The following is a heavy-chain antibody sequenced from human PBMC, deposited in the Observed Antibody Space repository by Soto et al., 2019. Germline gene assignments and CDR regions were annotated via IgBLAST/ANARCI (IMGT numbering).Heavy chain of an antibody. CDR1: GYSFTSYW. CDR2: IYPGDSDI. J-gene: IGHJ6*02. V-gene: IGHV5-51*01. D-gene: IGHD6-13*01. CDR3: ARNEAAYYYYYGMDV. Sequence: PGESLKISCKGSGYSFTSYWIGWVRQMPGKGLEWMGIIYPGDSDIRYSPSFQGQVTISADKSISTAYLQWSSLKASDTAMYYCARNEAAYYYYYGMDVWGQGTTVTVSS.